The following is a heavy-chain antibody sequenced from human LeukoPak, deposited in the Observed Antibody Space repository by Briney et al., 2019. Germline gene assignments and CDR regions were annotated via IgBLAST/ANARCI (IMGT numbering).Heavy chain of an antibody. CDR3: ARVPGIAAAVGVRY. D-gene: IGHD6-13*01. J-gene: IGHJ4*02. V-gene: IGHV5-51*01. Sequence: GVSLKISCQGSGYSFTNYWIGWVRQMPGKGLEWMGIIYPGDSDTRYSPSFQGQVTISAEKSISTAYLQWTSLKASDTAMYYCARVPGIAAAVGVRYWGQGTLVTVSS. CDR2: IYPGDSDT. CDR1: GYSFTNYW.